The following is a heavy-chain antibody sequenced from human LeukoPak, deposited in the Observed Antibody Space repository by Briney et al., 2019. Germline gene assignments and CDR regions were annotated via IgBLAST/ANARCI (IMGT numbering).Heavy chain of an antibody. D-gene: IGHD2-21*02. J-gene: IGHJ4*02. CDR1: GFTFSSYS. CDR3: ARAGGGDALYFDY. V-gene: IGHV3-21*01. CDR2: ISSSSSYI. Sequence: GGSLRLSCAASGFTFSSYSMNWVRQAPGKGLEWVSSISSSSSYIYYADSVKGRFTISRDNAKNSLYLQMNSLRAEDTAVYYCARAGGGDALYFDYWGQGTLVTVSS.